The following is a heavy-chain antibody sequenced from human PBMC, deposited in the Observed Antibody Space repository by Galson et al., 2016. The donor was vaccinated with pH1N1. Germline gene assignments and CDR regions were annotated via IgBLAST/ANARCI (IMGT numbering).Heavy chain of an antibody. CDR2: IYHSGST. Sequence: LSLTCVVSLYPISRGFYWDWVRQSPGKGLEWIGSIYHSGSTYYNPSLRSRVTLSVDTSKNQFSLKMSSVTAADTAVYYCTRRLSGWEPFDCWGQGTLVTVSS. V-gene: IGHV4-38-2*01. D-gene: IGHD1-26*01. CDR1: LYPISRGFY. J-gene: IGHJ4*02. CDR3: TRRLSGWEPFDC.